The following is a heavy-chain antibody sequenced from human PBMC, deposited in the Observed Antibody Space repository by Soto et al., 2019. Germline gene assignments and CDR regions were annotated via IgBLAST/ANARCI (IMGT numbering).Heavy chain of an antibody. J-gene: IGHJ4*02. CDR1: GLTFSSYA. Sequence: EVQLLESGGDLVQPGGSLSLSCAASGLTFSSYAMSWVHQAPGKGLEWVAGISGSGGYTDYADSVKGRFTISRDNSKNTLYLQMNSLRAEDTALYYCAKRFRGVLLNPEVDWGQGTLVTVSS. D-gene: IGHD3-16*01. CDR3: AKRFRGVLLNPEVD. V-gene: IGHV3-23*01. CDR2: ISGSGGYT.